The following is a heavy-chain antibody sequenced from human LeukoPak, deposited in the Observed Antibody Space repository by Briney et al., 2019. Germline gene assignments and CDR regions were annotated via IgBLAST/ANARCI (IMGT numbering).Heavy chain of an antibody. CDR3: AKGRRGSSYVHYFDS. Sequence: GGSLRPSCAASGLIFSTYGMHWVRQAPGKGLEWVAVIGNDGINKYYGDSVKGRFSISRDNSNNTLYLHMNSLRPEDTAVYFCAKGRRGSSYVHYFDSWGQGVLVTVSS. V-gene: IGHV3-30*18. D-gene: IGHD5-18*01. J-gene: IGHJ4*02. CDR1: GLIFSTYG. CDR2: IGNDGINK.